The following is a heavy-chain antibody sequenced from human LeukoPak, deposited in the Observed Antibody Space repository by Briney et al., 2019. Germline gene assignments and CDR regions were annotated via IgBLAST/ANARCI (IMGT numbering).Heavy chain of an antibody. V-gene: IGHV1-2*02. CDR3: ARVSSSWYVNWFDP. CDR2: INSNSGGT. Sequence: ASVKVSCKASGYTXTGYYMHWVRQAPGQGLEWMGWINSNSGGTNYAQKFQGRVTMTRDTSISTAYMELSRLRSDDTAVYYCARVSSSWYVNWFDPWGQGTLVTVSS. J-gene: IGHJ5*02. CDR1: GYTXTGYY. D-gene: IGHD6-13*01.